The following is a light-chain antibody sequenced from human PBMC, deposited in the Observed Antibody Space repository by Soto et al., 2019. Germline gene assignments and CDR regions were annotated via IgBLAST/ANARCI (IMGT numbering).Light chain of an antibody. CDR1: SSDFGFYNY. CDR3: SSYTSSSTPVL. J-gene: IGLJ2*01. V-gene: IGLV2-14*01. Sequence: QSALTQPASVSGSPGQSITISCTGTSSDFGFYNYVSWYQHHPGKATKLMIYEVSNRPSGVSYRFSGSKSGNTASLTISGLQADDEAAYYCSSYTSSSTPVLFGGGTKVTVL. CDR2: EVS.